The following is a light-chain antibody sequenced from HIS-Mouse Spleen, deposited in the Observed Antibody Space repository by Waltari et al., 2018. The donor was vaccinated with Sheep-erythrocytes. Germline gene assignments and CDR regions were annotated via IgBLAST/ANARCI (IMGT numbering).Light chain of an antibody. CDR3: CSYAGSYNHV. V-gene: IGLV2-11*01. Sequence: QSALTQPRSVSGSPGQSVTISCTGTSSDGGGYNYVSWYQQHPGKAPKLMIYDVRKRPSGVPVRFSGSKSGNTASLTISGLQAEDEADYYCCSYAGSYNHVFATGTKVTVL. CDR1: SSDGGGYNY. J-gene: IGLJ1*01. CDR2: DVR.